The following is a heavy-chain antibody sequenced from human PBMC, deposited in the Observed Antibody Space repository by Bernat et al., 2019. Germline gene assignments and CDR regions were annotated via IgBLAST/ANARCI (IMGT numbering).Heavy chain of an antibody. V-gene: IGHV3-21*01. J-gene: IGHJ6*02. CDR1: GFTFSSYS. CDR3: ARVSDDFYYYYGMDV. D-gene: IGHD3-3*01. Sequence: VQLVESGGGLVKPGGSLRLSCAASGFTFSSYSMNWVRQAPGKGLEWVSSISSSSSYIYYADSVKGRFTISRDNAKNSLYLQMNSLRAEDTAVYYCARVSDDFYYYYGMDVWGQGTTVTVSS. CDR2: ISSSSSYI.